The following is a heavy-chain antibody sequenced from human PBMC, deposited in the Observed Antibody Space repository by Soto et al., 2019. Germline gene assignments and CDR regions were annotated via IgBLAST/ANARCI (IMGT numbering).Heavy chain of an antibody. CDR3: ARGIQLWQITYYFDY. J-gene: IGHJ4*02. D-gene: IGHD5-18*01. Sequence: QVQLQESGPGLVKPSETLSLTCTVSGGSISSYYWSWIRQPPGKRLEWIGYIYYSGSTNYNPSLKSRVTISVDTSKNQFSLKLSSVTAADTAVYYCARGIQLWQITYYFDYWGQGTLVTVSS. CDR1: GGSISSYY. CDR2: IYYSGST. V-gene: IGHV4-59*01.